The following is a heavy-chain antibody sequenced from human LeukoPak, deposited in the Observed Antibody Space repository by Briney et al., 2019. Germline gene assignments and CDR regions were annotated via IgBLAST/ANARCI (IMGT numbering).Heavy chain of an antibody. CDR1: GFTFSNYL. CDR2: INTDESNA. CDR3: GRGGDGINV. Sequence: GGSLRLSCAASGFTFSNYLMHWVRQAPGKGLVWVSRINTDESNAYADSVKGRFTISRDNAKNTLYLQMNSLRAEDKAVYFCGRGGDGINVWGQGTTVIVSS. V-gene: IGHV3-74*01. J-gene: IGHJ3*01.